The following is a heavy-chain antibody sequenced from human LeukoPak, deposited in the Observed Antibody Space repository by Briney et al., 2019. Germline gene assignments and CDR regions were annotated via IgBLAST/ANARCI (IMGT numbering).Heavy chain of an antibody. V-gene: IGHV3-53*01. Sequence: GGSLRLSCAVSGFTVSSNYMSWVRQAPGKGLEWVSVIYSGGSTYYADSVKGRFTISRDNSKNTLYLQMNSLRAEDTAVYYCARLSQLLWFYMDVWGKGTTVTVSS. J-gene: IGHJ6*03. D-gene: IGHD2-2*01. CDR3: ARLSQLLWFYMDV. CDR1: GFTVSSNY. CDR2: IYSGGST.